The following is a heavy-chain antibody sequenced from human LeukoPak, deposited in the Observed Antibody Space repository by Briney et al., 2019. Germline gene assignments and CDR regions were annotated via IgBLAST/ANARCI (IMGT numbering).Heavy chain of an antibody. CDR2: IPHTGTT. CDR1: GGSILTYS. V-gene: IGHV4-59*08. J-gene: IGHJ4*02. D-gene: IGHD6-19*01. Sequence: SETLSLTCIVSGGSILTYSWNWIRQSPGKGLEWIGYIPHTGTTSYRSSLKSRVTISVDSSKNQLSPKLASVTAADTAVYFCARWDDSAWAFGSWGPGTLVTVSS. CDR3: ARWDDSAWAFGS.